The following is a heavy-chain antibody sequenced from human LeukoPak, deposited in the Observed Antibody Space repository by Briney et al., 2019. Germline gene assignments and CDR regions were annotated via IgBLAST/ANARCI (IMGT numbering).Heavy chain of an antibody. V-gene: IGHV4-39*07. Sequence: SETLSLTCTVSGGSISSSSYYWGWIRQPPGKGLEWIGSISSNGNTYYKPSLRTRVPISLDTSKNQFSLKLSSVTAADTAVYYCARDLMRGNEGFDYWGQGTLVPVSS. CDR1: GGSISSSSYY. J-gene: IGHJ4*02. CDR3: ARDLMRGNEGFDY. CDR2: ISSNGNT. D-gene: IGHD2-8*01.